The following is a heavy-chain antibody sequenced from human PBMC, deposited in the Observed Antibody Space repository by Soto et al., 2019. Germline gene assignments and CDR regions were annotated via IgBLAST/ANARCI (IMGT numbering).Heavy chain of an antibody. V-gene: IGHV4-39*01. CDR1: GGSISSSSYY. Sequence: ASETLSLTCTVSGGSISSSSYYWGWIRQPPGKGLEWIGSIYYSGSTYYNPSLKSRVTISVDTSKNQFSLKLSSVTAADTAVYYCSSWLDAFDIWGQGTMVTVSS. J-gene: IGHJ3*02. CDR3: SSWLDAFDI. D-gene: IGHD6-13*01. CDR2: IYYSGST.